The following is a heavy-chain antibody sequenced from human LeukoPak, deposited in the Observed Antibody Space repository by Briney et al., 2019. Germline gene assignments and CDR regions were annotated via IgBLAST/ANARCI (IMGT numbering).Heavy chain of an antibody. Sequence: ASVKVSCKSSGYTFTSYGISWVRQAPGQGLEWMGWISAYNGNTNYAQKLQGRVTMTTDTSTSTAYMELRRLRSDDTAVYYCARDSSSWTAYYFDYWGQGNLVTVSS. J-gene: IGHJ4*02. CDR2: ISAYNGNT. D-gene: IGHD6-13*01. CDR1: GYTFTSYG. CDR3: ARDSSSWTAYYFDY. V-gene: IGHV1-18*01.